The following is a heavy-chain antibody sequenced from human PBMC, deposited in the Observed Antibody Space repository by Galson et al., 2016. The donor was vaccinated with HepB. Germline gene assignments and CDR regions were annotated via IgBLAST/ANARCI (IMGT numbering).Heavy chain of an antibody. CDR1: GDFIRNSDYY. V-gene: IGHV4-31*03. CDR3: ARGGKIRGVIAQRSNWFDP. D-gene: IGHD3-10*01. CDR2: IYHSGVP. J-gene: IGHJ5*02. Sequence: TLSLTCTVSGDFIRNSDYYWTWIRQFPGRGLEWIGYIYHSGVPFYNPSLRSRLAISVDTSNNHFSLGLTSVTAADTAIYYCARGGKIRGVIAQRSNWFDPWGQGTLVTISS.